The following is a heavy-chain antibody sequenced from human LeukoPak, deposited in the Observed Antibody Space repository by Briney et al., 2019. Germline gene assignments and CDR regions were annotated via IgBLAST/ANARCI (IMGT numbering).Heavy chain of an antibody. V-gene: IGHV1-46*01. CDR1: GYTFTSYY. D-gene: IGHD3-22*01. CDR3: ARGSFWSPDYYDSSGYYY. Sequence: GASVRVSCKASGYTFTSYYMHWVRQAPGQGLEWMGIINPSGGSTSYAQKFQGRVTMTRDTSTSTVYMELSSLRSEDTAVYYCARGSFWSPDYYDSSGYYYWGQGTLVTVSS. J-gene: IGHJ4*02. CDR2: INPSGGST.